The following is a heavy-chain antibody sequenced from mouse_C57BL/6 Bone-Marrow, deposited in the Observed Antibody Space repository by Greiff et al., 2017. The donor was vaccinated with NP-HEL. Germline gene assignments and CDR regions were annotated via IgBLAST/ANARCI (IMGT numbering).Heavy chain of an antibody. CDR3: AREYYDYDGYFDV. D-gene: IGHD2-4*01. J-gene: IGHJ1*03. Sequence: EVKLVESGPGLVKPSQSLSLTCSVTGYSITSGYYWNWIRQFPGNKLEWMGYISYDGSNNYNPSLKNRISITRDTSKNQFFLKLNSVTTEDTATYYCAREYYDYDGYFDVWGTGTTVTVSS. CDR1: GYSITSGYY. CDR2: ISYDGSN. V-gene: IGHV3-6*01.